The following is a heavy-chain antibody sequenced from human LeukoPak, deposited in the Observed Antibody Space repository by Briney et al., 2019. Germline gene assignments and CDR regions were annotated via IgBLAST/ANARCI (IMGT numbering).Heavy chain of an antibody. CDR3: AKVYRITMVRGVMGHLDP. Sequence: GGSLRLSCAVSGFPFSSYAMSWVRQAPGRGLEWVSAISGSGGSKYYADSVKGRFTISRDNSKNTLYLQMNSLRAEDTAVYYCAKVYRITMVRGVMGHLDPWGQGTLVTVSS. CDR1: GFPFSSYA. V-gene: IGHV3-23*01. CDR2: ISGSGGSK. J-gene: IGHJ5*02. D-gene: IGHD3-10*01.